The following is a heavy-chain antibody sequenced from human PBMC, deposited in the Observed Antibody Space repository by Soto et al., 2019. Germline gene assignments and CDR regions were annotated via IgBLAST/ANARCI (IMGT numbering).Heavy chain of an antibody. D-gene: IGHD1-26*01. V-gene: IGHV1-46*01. Sequence: GASVKVSCKASGYTFTSYYMHWVRQAPGQGLEWMGIINPSGGSTSYAQKFQGRVTMTRDTSTSTVYMELSSLRSEDTAVYYCARDASGSYYEGGFDYWGQGTLVTVSS. CDR1: GYTFTSYY. CDR3: ARDASGSYYEGGFDY. J-gene: IGHJ4*02. CDR2: INPSGGST.